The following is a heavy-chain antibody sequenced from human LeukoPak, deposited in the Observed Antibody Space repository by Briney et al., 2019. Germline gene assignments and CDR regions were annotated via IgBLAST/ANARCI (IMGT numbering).Heavy chain of an antibody. D-gene: IGHD6-13*01. CDR1: GGSISSYY. CDR3: ARGVYIAAAQYGY. Sequence: SETLSLTCTVSGGSISSYYWSWIRQPPGKGPEWIGYIYYSGTTNYNPSLKSRVTISVDTSKNQFSLKLSPVTAADTAVYYCARGVYIAAAQYGYWGQGTLVTVSS. J-gene: IGHJ4*02. V-gene: IGHV4-59*01. CDR2: IYYSGTT.